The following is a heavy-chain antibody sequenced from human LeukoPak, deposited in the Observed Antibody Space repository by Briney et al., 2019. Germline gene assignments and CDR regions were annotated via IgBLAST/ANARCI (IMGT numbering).Heavy chain of an antibody. CDR1: GFTFSDHY. D-gene: IGHD2-15*01. CDR2: TRNKANSYTT. J-gene: IGHJ6*02. Sequence: GGSLRLSCAASGFTFSDHYMDWVRQAPGKGLEWVGRTRNKANSYTTEYAASVKGRFTISRDDSKNSLYLQMNSLKTEDTAVYYCARADCSGGSCYPHYYGMDVWGQGTTVTVSS. CDR3: ARADCSGGSCYPHYYGMDV. V-gene: IGHV3-72*01.